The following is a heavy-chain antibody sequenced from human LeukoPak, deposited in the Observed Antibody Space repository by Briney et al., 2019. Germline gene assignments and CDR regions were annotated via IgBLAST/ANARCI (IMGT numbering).Heavy chain of an antibody. J-gene: IGHJ5*02. CDR1: GYTFTGYY. D-gene: IGHD2-2*01. Sequence: ASVKVSCQASGYTFTGYYMHWVRQAPGQGREWMGWINPNSGGTNYAQKFQGRVTMTRDTSISTAYMELSRLRSDDTAVYYCARAKSYCSSTSCQHLDPWGQGTLVTVSS. V-gene: IGHV1-2*02. CDR3: ARAKSYCSSTSCQHLDP. CDR2: INPNSGGT.